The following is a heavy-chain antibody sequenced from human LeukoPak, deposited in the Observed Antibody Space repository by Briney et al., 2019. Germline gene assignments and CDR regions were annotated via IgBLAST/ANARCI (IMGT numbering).Heavy chain of an antibody. Sequence: GGSLRLSCAASGFIFSSYGMHWVRQAPGKGLEWVAFIRYDGSNKYYADSVKGRFTISRDNSKNTLYLQMNSLRAEDTAVYYCAKDTGVAAAGSAFDIWGQGTMVTVSS. V-gene: IGHV3-30*02. D-gene: IGHD6-13*01. CDR2: IRYDGSNK. CDR3: AKDTGVAAAGSAFDI. CDR1: GFIFSSYG. J-gene: IGHJ3*02.